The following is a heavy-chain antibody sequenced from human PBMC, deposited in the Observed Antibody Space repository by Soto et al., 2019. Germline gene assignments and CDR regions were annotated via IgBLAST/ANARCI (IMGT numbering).Heavy chain of an antibody. V-gene: IGHV1-46*01. D-gene: IGHD3-3*01. J-gene: IGHJ6*03. CDR2: INPSGGST. CDR3: AKSGYFYFYYYYMDV. CDR1: GYTFTSYY. Sequence: ASVKVSCKASGYTFTSYYMHWVRQSPGQGLEWMGIINPSGGSTSYAQKFQGRVTMTRDTSTSTVYMELSSLRSEDTAVYYCAKSGYFYFYYYYMDVWGKGTTVTVSS.